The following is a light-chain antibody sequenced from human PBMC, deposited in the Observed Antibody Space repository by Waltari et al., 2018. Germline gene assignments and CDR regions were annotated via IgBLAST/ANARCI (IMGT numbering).Light chain of an antibody. Sequence: EIGLTQSPGILSLSPGDRATLSCRASQSVSRTLAWYQQKPGQAPRLLIYDASSRATGIPDRFSGSGSGTDFSLTISRLEPEDFEVYYCQKYGTLPATFGQGTKVEIK. CDR1: QSVSRT. CDR2: DAS. CDR3: QKYGTLPAT. J-gene: IGKJ1*01. V-gene: IGKV3-20*01.